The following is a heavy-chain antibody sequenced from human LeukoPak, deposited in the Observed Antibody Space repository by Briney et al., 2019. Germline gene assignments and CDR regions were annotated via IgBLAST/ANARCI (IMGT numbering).Heavy chain of an antibody. CDR2: ISGSGGST. Sequence: PGRSLRLSCAASGFTFSSYAMSWVRRAPAKGLEWVLAISGSGGSTYYADSVKCRFTISRDNSKNTLYLQMNSLRAEDTAVYYCAKDGEGNTAMEKPSDYWGQGTLVTVSS. J-gene: IGHJ4*02. V-gene: IGHV3-23*01. CDR3: AKDGEGNTAMEKPSDY. D-gene: IGHD5-18*01. CDR1: GFTFSSYA.